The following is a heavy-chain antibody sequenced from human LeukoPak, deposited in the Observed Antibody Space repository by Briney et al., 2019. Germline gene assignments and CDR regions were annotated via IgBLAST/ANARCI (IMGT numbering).Heavy chain of an antibody. CDR2: IYYSGST. D-gene: IGHD5-12*01. V-gene: IGHV4-39*01. CDR1: GGSISSSSYY. CDR3: ARQVGGYSGYNWFDP. Sequence: SETLSLTCAVSGGSISSSSYYWGWIRQPPGKGLEWIGSIYYSGSTYYNPSLKSRVTISVDTSKNQFSLKLSSVTAADTAVYYCARQVGGYSGYNWFDPWGQGTLVTVSS. J-gene: IGHJ5*02.